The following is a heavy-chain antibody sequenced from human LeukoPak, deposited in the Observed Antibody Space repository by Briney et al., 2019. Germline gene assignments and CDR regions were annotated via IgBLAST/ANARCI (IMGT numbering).Heavy chain of an antibody. CDR1: GFTFSAYG. V-gene: IGHV3-30*18. Sequence: GGSLRLSCAASGFTFSAYGMDWVRQAPGKGLEWVAVMSYEGTNKYYADSVKGRFTISRDNSKNTLYLQMNSLRAEDTAVYYCAKDVERLDYFDYCGQGTLVTVSS. CDR2: MSYEGTNK. CDR3: AKDVERLDYFDY. J-gene: IGHJ4*02.